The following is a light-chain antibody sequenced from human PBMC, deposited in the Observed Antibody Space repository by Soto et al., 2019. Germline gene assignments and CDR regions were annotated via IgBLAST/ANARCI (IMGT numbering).Light chain of an antibody. CDR2: DAS. CDR3: QHRSNWPPIT. CDR1: QSVSSY. J-gene: IGKJ5*01. Sequence: EVVLTQSPATLSLSPGERATLSCRASQSVSSYLGWYQQKPGQAPRLLIYDASNRAPGIPARFSGSGSGTDFTLTISSLEPEDAAVYYCQHRSNWPPITFGQGTRLEIK. V-gene: IGKV3-11*01.